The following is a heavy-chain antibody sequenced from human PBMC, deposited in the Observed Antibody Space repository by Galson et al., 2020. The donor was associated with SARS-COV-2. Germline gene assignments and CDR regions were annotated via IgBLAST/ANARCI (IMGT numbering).Heavy chain of an antibody. CDR2: IYTSGST. J-gene: IGHJ3*02. D-gene: IGHD1-1*01. V-gene: IGHV4-61*02. CDR3: ARSNWPQDAFDI. Sequence: SETLSLTCTVSGGSISSGSYFWSWIRQPAGKGLEWIGRIYTSGSTNYNPSLKSRVTISLDTSKNQFSLKLTSVTATDTAVYYCARSNWPQDAFDIWGQGTLVTVSS. CDR1: GGSISSGSYF.